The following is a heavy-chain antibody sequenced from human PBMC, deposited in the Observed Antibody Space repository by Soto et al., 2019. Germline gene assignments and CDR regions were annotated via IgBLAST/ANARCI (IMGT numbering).Heavy chain of an antibody. CDR1: GFTFSSYA. CDR2: ITGSGGST. D-gene: IGHD1-26*01. Sequence: GGSLRLSCASSGFTFSSYAMSWVRQTPGKGLEWVSAITGSGGSTYYADSVKGRFTISRDNSQSTLYLQMNGLRAEDTALYYCASIIVSGSLCYFDYWGQGTLVTVSS. J-gene: IGHJ4*02. CDR3: ASIIVSGSLCYFDY. V-gene: IGHV3-23*01.